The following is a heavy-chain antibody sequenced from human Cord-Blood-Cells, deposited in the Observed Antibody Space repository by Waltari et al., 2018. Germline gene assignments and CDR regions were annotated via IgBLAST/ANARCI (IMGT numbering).Heavy chain of an antibody. CDR2: INHSGST. D-gene: IGHD6-13*01. J-gene: IGHJ3*02. Sequence: QVQLQQWGAGLLKPSETLSLTCAVYGGSFSGYYCSWIRHPPGKGLEWIGEINHSGSTNYNPSLKSRVTISVDTSKNQFSLKLSSVTAADTAVYYCARLSPSHPVIAAAGDAFDIWGQGTMVTVSS. CDR1: GGSFSGYY. V-gene: IGHV4-34*01. CDR3: ARLSPSHPVIAAAGDAFDI.